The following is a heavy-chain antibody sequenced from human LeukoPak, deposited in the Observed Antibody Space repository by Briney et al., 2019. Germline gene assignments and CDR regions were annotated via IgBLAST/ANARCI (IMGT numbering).Heavy chain of an antibody. Sequence: GGSLRLSCAASGFTFDDYAMHWVRQAPGKGLEWVSGISWNSGSIGYADSVKGRFTISRDNAKNSLYLQMNSLRAEDTAVYYCAKDLDIWFGERPDYWGQGTLVTVSS. CDR2: ISWNSGSI. V-gene: IGHV3-9*01. CDR1: GFTFDDYA. CDR3: AKDLDIWFGERPDY. J-gene: IGHJ4*02. D-gene: IGHD3-10*01.